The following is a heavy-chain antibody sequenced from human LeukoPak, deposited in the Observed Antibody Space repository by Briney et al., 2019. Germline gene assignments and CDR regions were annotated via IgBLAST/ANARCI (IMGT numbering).Heavy chain of an antibody. Sequence: PSETLSLTCTVSGGXISSSSYYWGWIRQPPGRGLEWIGSIYYSGSTYYNPSLKSRVTISVDTSKNQFSLKLSSVTAADTAVYYCASYCSGGTCYLGFDYWGQGTLVTVSS. D-gene: IGHD2-15*01. CDR1: GGXISSSSYY. J-gene: IGHJ4*02. CDR3: ASYCSGGTCYLGFDY. V-gene: IGHV4-39*01. CDR2: IYYSGST.